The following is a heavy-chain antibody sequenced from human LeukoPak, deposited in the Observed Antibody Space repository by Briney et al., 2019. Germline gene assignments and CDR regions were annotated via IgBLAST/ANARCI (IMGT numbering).Heavy chain of an antibody. V-gene: IGHV3-7*01. J-gene: IGHJ4*02. CDR3: ARLLGTVTTYDY. Sequence: GGSLRLSCAASGFTFSSHWMSWVRQAPGKGLEWVASIRPDGSEEYYMDSVKGRFTISRDNAKNSLYLQTNSLRAEDTAVYYCARLLGTVTTYDYWGQGTLVTVSS. CDR1: GFTFSSHW. CDR2: IRPDGSEE. D-gene: IGHD1-7*01.